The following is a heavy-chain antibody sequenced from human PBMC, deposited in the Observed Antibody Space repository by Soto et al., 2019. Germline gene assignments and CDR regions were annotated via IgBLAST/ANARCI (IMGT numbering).Heavy chain of an antibody. D-gene: IGHD2-21*02. CDR2: IIPIFGTP. CDR1: GGTFSSYA. V-gene: IGHV1-69*01. Sequence: QVQLVQSGAEVKKPGSSVKVSCKATGGTFSSYAINWVRQAPGQGLEWMGEIIPIFGTPNYAQRFQGRVTITADQSTSTAHMELSSLRSEDTAVYYCARGPGGNSLGGPGDYWGQGTLVTVSS. CDR3: ARGPGGNSLGGPGDY. J-gene: IGHJ4*02.